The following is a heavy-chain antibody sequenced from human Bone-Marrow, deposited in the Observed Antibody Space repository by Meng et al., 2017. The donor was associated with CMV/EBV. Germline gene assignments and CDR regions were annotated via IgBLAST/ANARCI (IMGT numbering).Heavy chain of an antibody. V-gene: IGHV1-2*02. CDR2: INPNSGGT. D-gene: IGHD2-2*01. CDR1: GYTFTGYY. Sequence: ASVKVSCKASGYTFTGYYMHWVRQAPGQGLEWMGWINPNSGGTNYAQKFQGRVTMTRDTSISTAYMELSRLRSDDTAVYYCARDRCSSTSCYPDWFDPWGQGTLVTFSS. CDR3: ARDRCSSTSCYPDWFDP. J-gene: IGHJ5*02.